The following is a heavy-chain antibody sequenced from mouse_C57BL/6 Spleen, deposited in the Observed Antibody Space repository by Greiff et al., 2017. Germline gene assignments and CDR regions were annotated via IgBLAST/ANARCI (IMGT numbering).Heavy chain of an antibody. J-gene: IGHJ4*01. D-gene: IGHD1-2*01. Sequence: VQLQQPGAELVMPGASVKMSCKASGYTFTSYWITWVKQRPGQGLEWIGAIYPGSGSPNYNEKFKSKATLTVDSSSSTAYMPLSSLTYEDSADYCCARDYGSKDYWGQGTSVTVAS. CDR3: ARDYGSKDY. V-gene: IGHV1-55*01. CDR1: GYTFTSYW. CDR2: IYPGSGSP.